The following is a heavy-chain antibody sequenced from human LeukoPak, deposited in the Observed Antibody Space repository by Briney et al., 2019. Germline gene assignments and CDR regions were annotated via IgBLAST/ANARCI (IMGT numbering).Heavy chain of an antibody. CDR2: FDPEDGET. J-gene: IGHJ5*02. V-gene: IGHV1-24*01. CDR1: GYTLTELS. CDR3: ATAYYDFWSGYYRKGWFDP. Sequence: ASVKVSCTVSGYTLTELSMHWVRQAPGKGLEWMGGFDPEDGETIYAQKFQGRVTMTEDTSTDTAYMELSSLRSEDTAVYYCATAYYDFWSGYYRKGWFDPWGQGTLVTVSS. D-gene: IGHD3-3*01.